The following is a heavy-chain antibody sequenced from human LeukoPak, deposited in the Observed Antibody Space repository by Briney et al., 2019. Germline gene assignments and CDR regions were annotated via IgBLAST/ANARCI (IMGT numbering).Heavy chain of an antibody. CDR2: IYYSGST. J-gene: IGHJ5*02. D-gene: IGHD2-15*01. CDR1: GGSISSSSYY. V-gene: IGHV4-61*01. Sequence: SETLSLTCTVSGGSISSSSYYWSWIRQPPGKGLEWIGYIYYSGSTNYNPSLKSRVTISVDTSKNQFSLKLSSVTAADTAVYYCARAARYCSGGSCFPNWFDPWGQGTLVTVSS. CDR3: ARAARYCSGGSCFPNWFDP.